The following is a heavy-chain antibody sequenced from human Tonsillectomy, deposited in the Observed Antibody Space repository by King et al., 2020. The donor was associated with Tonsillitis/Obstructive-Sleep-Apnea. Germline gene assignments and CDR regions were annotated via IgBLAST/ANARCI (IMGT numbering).Heavy chain of an antibody. D-gene: IGHD7-27*01. V-gene: IGHV3-48*02. CDR1: GFTFSSYS. J-gene: IGHJ5*02. CDR3: ARVPPGAPVYNWFDP. CDR2: ISSSSRTI. Sequence: VQLVESGGGLVQPGGSLRLSCAASGFTFSSYSMNWVRQAPGKGLEWVSYISSSSRTIYYADSVKGRFTISRDTAKNSLYLQMNSLRDEDTAVYYCARVPPGAPVYNWFDPWGQGTLVTVSS.